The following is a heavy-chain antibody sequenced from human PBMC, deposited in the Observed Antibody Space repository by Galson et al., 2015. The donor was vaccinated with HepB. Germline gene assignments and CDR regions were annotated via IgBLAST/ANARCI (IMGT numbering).Heavy chain of an antibody. CDR2: ISAYNGNT. V-gene: IGHV1-18*01. J-gene: IGHJ6*02. Sequence: SVKVSCKASGYTFTSYGISWVRQAPGQGLEWMGWISAYNGNTNYAQKLQGRVTMTTDTSTSTAYMELRGLRSDDTAVYYCAREEYDILTGYPYYYYYGMDVWGQGTTVTVSS. CDR1: GYTFTSYG. CDR3: AREEYDILTGYPYYYYYGMDV. D-gene: IGHD3-9*01.